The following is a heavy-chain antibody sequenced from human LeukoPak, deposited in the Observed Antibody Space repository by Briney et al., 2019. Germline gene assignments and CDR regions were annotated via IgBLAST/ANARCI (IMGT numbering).Heavy chain of an antibody. D-gene: IGHD3/OR15-3a*01. Sequence: GASVKVSCKASGYTFTGKFIHWVRQAPGRGLEWMGWIDPNSGGTDNARKFQGRVTMTRDTSIATAYMDLSRLISDDTAVYYCARDREGLAYFDFWGQGTLVSVSS. CDR2: IDPNSGGT. J-gene: IGHJ4*02. CDR3: ARDREGLAYFDF. CDR1: GYTFTGKF. V-gene: IGHV1-2*02.